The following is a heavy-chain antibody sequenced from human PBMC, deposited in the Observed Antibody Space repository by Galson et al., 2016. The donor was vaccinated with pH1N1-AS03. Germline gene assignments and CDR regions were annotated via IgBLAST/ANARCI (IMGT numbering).Heavy chain of an antibody. CDR3: ARGYSGFGFVY. D-gene: IGHD5-12*01. Sequence: QSGAEVTKPGESLKTSRMGSGYSCPIYWNNWVCEIPGQGLGRQRTFNPSRSHTRYSRSFQGHVTSSADTSFNTASRQWSSLKSSDTAIYYCARGYSGFGFVYWGQGTLVTVSS. CDR2: FNPSRSHT. CDR1: GYSCPIYW. J-gene: IGHJ4*02. V-gene: IGHV5-10-1*01.